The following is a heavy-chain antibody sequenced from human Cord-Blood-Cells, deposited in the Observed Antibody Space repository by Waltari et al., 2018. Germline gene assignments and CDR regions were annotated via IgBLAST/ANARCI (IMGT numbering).Heavy chain of an antibody. D-gene: IGHD6-13*01. Sequence: QVQLVQSGAEVKKPGSSVKVSCKASGGTFSSYAISWVRQAPGQGLEWMGRIIPILGIANYAKKFQGRVTITADKSTSTAYMELSSLRSEDTAVYYCARGFNASAAGAFDIWGQGTMVTVSS. CDR3: ARGFNASAAGAFDI. J-gene: IGHJ3*02. CDR1: GGTFSSYA. V-gene: IGHV1-69*09. CDR2: IIPILGIA.